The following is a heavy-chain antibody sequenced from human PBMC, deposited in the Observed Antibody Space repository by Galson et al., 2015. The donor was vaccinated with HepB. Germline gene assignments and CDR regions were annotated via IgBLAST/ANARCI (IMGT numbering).Heavy chain of an antibody. CDR1: GGTFSSYA. CDR2: MSGYNGNT. V-gene: IGHV1-18*01. J-gene: IGHJ3*01. Sequence: SVKVSCKASGGTFSSYAISWVRQAPGQGLEGVGWMSGYNGNTNYAQKLQGRVTMTTDASTSTAYMELRSLRSDDTAVYYCARSRYPKVDAFDVWGQGTMVTVSS. D-gene: IGHD1-1*01. CDR3: ARSRYPKVDAFDV.